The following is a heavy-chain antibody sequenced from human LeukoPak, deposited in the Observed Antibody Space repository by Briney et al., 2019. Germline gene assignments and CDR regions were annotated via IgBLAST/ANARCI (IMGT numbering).Heavy chain of an antibody. CDR1: GGSLSSYF. CDR2: IYTSGTT. D-gene: IGHD1-26*01. V-gene: IGHV4-4*07. Sequence: SETLSLTCTVSGGSLSSYFWSWIRQPAGKGLEWIGRIYTSGTTNYNPSLKSRVSMSVDTSKNQFSLKLSSVTAADTAVYYCARESGPERYFDYWGQRTLVTVSS. CDR3: ARESGPERYFDY. J-gene: IGHJ4*02.